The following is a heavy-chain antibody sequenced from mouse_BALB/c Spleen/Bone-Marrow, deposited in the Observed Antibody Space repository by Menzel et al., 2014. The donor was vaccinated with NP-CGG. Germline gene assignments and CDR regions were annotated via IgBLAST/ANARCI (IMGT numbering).Heavy chain of an antibody. Sequence: EVQLVESGPELVKPGASMKISCKASGYSFTGYTMNWVKQSHGRNLEWIGLINPYNGGTSYNQKFKGKATLTVDKSSSTAYMELLSLTSEDSAVYYCARGDYYGYAMDYWGQGTSVTVSS. V-gene: IGHV1-18*01. J-gene: IGHJ4*01. CDR1: GYSFTGYT. D-gene: IGHD1-1*01. CDR2: INPYNGGT. CDR3: ARGDYYGYAMDY.